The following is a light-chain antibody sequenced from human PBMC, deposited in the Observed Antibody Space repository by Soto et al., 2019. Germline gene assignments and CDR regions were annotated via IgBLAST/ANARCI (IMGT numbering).Light chain of an antibody. CDR3: CSYAGSDYV. J-gene: IGLJ1*01. Sequence: QSVLTQPRSVSGSPGQSVTISCTGTSSGVGGYNYVSWYQQHPGKAPKLMIYDVSKRPSGVPDHFSGSKSGNTASLTISGLQAEDEADYYCCSYAGSDYVFGTGTKLTVL. CDR1: SSGVGGYNY. V-gene: IGLV2-11*01. CDR2: DVS.